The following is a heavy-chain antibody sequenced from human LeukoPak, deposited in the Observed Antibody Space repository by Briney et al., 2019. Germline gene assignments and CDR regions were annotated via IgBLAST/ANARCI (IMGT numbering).Heavy chain of an antibody. CDR2: INSDGSST. V-gene: IGHV3-74*01. CDR1: GFTFSSYW. Sequence: QPGGSLRLSCAASGFTFSSYWMHWVRQAPGKGLVWVSRINSDGSSTSYADSVKGRFTISRDNAKNTLYLQMNSLRAEDTAVYYCARAIGSGSYSSRPASYYYGMDVWGQGTTVTVSS. D-gene: IGHD3-10*01. CDR3: ARAIGSGSYSSRPASYYYGMDV. J-gene: IGHJ6*02.